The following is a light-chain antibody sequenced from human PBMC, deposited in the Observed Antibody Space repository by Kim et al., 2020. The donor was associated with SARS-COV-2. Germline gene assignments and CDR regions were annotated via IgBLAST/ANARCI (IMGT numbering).Light chain of an antibody. CDR3: QQSHSPRYT. V-gene: IGKV1-39*01. Sequence: CASVGDRVAISCRASQSIRNYLDWYQHRPGKPPKVLMYAASTLQGGVPSGFCGSGSGTDFTLTTSSLHPEDIATNYCQQSHSPRYTFGQGTKLGI. J-gene: IGKJ2*01. CDR2: AAS. CDR1: QSIRNY.